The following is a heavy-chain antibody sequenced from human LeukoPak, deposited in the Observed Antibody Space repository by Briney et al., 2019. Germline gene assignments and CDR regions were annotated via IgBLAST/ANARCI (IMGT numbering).Heavy chain of an antibody. D-gene: IGHD6-13*01. V-gene: IGHV3-33*01. CDR1: GFTFSSYG. CDR2: IWDDGSDK. J-gene: IGHJ4*02. CDR3: ARDLMGIAYRGAFYY. Sequence: GGSLRLSCAASGFTFSSYGMHWVRQAPGKGLEWVAFIWDDGSDKYYADSVKGRFTISRDNAKNSLYLQMNSLRAEDTAVYYCARDLMGIAYRGAFYYWGQGTLVTVSS.